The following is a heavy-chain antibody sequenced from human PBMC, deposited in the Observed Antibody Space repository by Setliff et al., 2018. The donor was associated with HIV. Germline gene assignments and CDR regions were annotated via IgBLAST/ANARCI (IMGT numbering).Heavy chain of an antibody. Sequence: ASVKVSCKASGFSFTRSATQWVRQARGQRLEWIGWIVVDSGNTNYAQKFQERVTITRDMSTSTAYMELSSLRSEDTAVYYCAAPMYYFGIDAFDVWGQGTMVTVSS. CDR1: GFSFTRSA. J-gene: IGHJ3*01. CDR2: IVVDSGNT. CDR3: AAPMYYFGIDAFDV. D-gene: IGHD3-10*01. V-gene: IGHV1-58*02.